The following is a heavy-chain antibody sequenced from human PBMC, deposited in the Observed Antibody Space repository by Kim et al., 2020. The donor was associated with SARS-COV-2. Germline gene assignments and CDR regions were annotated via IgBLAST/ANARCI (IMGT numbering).Heavy chain of an antibody. D-gene: IGHD5-12*01. Sequence: GGSLRLSCAASGFTFSSYDMHWVRQATGKGLEWVSAIGTAGDPYYPGSVKGRFTISRENAKNSLYLQMNSLRAGDTAVYYCARGRFRGGYSGYDPPDYWGQGTLVTVSS. CDR2: IGTAGDP. J-gene: IGHJ4*02. CDR1: GFTFSSYD. CDR3: ARGRFRGGYSGYDPPDY. V-gene: IGHV3-13*05.